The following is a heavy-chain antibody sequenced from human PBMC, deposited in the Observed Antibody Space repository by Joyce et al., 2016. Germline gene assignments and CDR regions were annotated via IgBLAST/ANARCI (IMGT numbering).Heavy chain of an antibody. V-gene: IGHV3-23*01. J-gene: IGHJ4*02. Sequence: EVQLLQSGGGLVQPGGSFRLSCAASGFIFGSYAMGWVRQAPGKGVGGVSLVSGRGGSTSYADSVKGRFTISRDKSKNTLYLQMNSLRAEDTAVYYCAREHDYGGNPDGSMDYWGQGTLVTVSS. CDR1: GFIFGSYA. CDR2: VSGRGGST. CDR3: AREHDYGGNPDGSMDY. D-gene: IGHD4-23*01.